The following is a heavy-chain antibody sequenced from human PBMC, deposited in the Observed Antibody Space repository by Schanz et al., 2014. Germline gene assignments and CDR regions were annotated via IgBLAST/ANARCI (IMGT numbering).Heavy chain of an antibody. CDR1: GGSFSGYY. CDR2: IHHSGST. CDR3: ARTFRCGGGECSTWAD. D-gene: IGHD2-21*01. Sequence: QVQLQQWGAGLLKPSETLSLTCAVYGGSFSGYYWTWIRQPPGKGLEWIGEIHHSGSTNYNPSLKSRVTISMDTSKNQFSLKLSSVTAADTAVYYCARTFRCGGGECSTWADWGQGTLVTVSS. J-gene: IGHJ4*02. V-gene: IGHV4-34*01.